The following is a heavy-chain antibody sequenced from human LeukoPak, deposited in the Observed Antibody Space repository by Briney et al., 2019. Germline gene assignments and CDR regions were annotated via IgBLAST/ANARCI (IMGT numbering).Heavy chain of an antibody. J-gene: IGHJ4*02. Sequence: PSETLSLSCAVYGESFNTYYWTWIRQPPGKGLEWIGEINRSGSINYNPSLKSRVTMSVDPSKNQLSLTLTSVTAADTAVYYCTATPYRDGPLNYWGQGTLVTVSS. D-gene: IGHD5-24*01. V-gene: IGHV4-34*01. CDR3: TATPYRDGPLNY. CDR1: GESFNTYY. CDR2: INRSGSI.